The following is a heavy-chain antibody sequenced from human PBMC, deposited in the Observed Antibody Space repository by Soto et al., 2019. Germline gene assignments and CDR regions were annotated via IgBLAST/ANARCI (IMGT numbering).Heavy chain of an antibody. CDR3: AREDYGPFHNCFDP. J-gene: IGHJ5*02. V-gene: IGHV4-59*01. D-gene: IGHD4-17*01. CDR1: GGSISGSY. Sequence: QMQLRESGPGLVKPSGTLSLTCTVSGGSISGSYWNWIRRPPGKGLEWLGYIDNTGTTNYNPSLKSRLTMSLDTSKNQISLKLSSVTAADTAVYHCAREDYGPFHNCFDPWGQGTLVTVSS. CDR2: IDNTGTT.